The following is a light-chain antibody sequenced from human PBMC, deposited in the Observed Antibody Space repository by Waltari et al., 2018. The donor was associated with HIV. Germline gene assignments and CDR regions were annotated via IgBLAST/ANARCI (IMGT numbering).Light chain of an antibody. J-gene: IGLJ3*02. CDR2: DAN. CDR3: SSYTSTSTLL. CDR1: SSDSGSYPY. V-gene: IGLV2-14*01. Sequence: QSALTQPASVSGPLGPSTTLSCIGTSSDSGSYPYVSWYHHHPDKAPTLVIYDANARPSGVPFRFSGSKSGNTASLTISGLQAEDEADYYCSSYTSTSTLLFGGGTKVTVL.